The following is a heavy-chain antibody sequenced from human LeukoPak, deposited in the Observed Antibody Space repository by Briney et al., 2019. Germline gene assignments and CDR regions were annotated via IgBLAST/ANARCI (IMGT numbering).Heavy chain of an antibody. CDR2: IYSGGST. V-gene: IGHV3-53*01. Sequence: GGSLRLSCAASGFTVSSNYMSWVRQAPGKGLEWVSVIYSGGSTYYADSVKGRFTISRDNSKSTLYLQMNSLRAEDTAVYYCARDNGYGDYVFDYWGQGTLVTVSS. D-gene: IGHD4-17*01. CDR1: GFTVSSNY. J-gene: IGHJ4*02. CDR3: ARDNGYGDYVFDY.